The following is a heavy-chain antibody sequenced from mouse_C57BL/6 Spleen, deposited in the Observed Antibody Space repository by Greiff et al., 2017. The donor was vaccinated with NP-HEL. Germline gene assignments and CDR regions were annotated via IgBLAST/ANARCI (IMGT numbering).Heavy chain of an antibody. Sequence: EVKLEESGAELVRPGASVKLSCTASGFNIKDDYMHWVKQRPEQGLEWIGWIDPENGDTEYASKFQGKATITADTSSNTAYLQLSSLTSEDTDVYYCTTWRDAMDYWGQGTSVTVSS. J-gene: IGHJ4*01. CDR2: IDPENGDT. CDR3: TTWRDAMDY. CDR1: GFNIKDDY. V-gene: IGHV14-4*01.